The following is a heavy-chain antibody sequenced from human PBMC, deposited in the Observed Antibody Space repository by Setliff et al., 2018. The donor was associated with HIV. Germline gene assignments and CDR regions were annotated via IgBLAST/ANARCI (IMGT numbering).Heavy chain of an antibody. CDR1: GYSFSTYW. D-gene: IGHD7-27*01. V-gene: IGHV5-51*01. Sequence: GASLKISCKGSGYSFSTYWIGWVRQMPGKGLEWMGIIYLGDSDTRYSPSFQGQVTFSADKSISTAYLQWSSLKASDTARYYCIRRRRAPGTGDLESYWGQGTLVTVSS. J-gene: IGHJ4*02. CDR2: IYLGDSDT. CDR3: IRRRRAPGTGDLESY.